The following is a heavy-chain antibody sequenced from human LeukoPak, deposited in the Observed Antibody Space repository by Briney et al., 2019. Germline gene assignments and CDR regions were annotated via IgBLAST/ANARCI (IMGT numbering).Heavy chain of an antibody. J-gene: IGHJ4*02. D-gene: IGHD1-26*01. V-gene: IGHV3-11*05. CDR2: ISSSTSYT. CDR3: ARDLSRWELDY. CDR1: GFTFSDYY. Sequence: GGSLRLSCAASGFTFSDYYMSRIRQAPGKGLEWVSYISSSTSYTSYADSVKGRFTISRDNAKNSLFLQMNSLRAEDTAVYYRARDLSRWELDYWGQGTLVTVSS.